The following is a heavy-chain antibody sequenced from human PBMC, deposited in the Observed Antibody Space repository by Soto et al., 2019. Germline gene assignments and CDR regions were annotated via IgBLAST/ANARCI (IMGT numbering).Heavy chain of an antibody. D-gene: IGHD2-21*02. Sequence: QVQLVQSGAEVKKPGASVKVSCKASGYTFTSYAMHWVRQAPGQRLEWMGWINAGNGNTKYSQKFQGRVTITRDTSASTAYMELSSLRSEDTAVYDCARTYCGGDCYHNWFDPWGQGTLVTVSS. CDR3: ARTYCGGDCYHNWFDP. J-gene: IGHJ5*02. CDR2: INAGNGNT. CDR1: GYTFTSYA. V-gene: IGHV1-3*01.